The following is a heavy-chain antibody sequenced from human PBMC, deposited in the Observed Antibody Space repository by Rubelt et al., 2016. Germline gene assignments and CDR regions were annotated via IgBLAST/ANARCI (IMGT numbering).Heavy chain of an antibody. CDR3: ARSWTNFDD. D-gene: IGHD3/OR15-3a*01. J-gene: IGHJ4*02. CDR2: INPNGGST. CDR1: GYTFINYY. Sequence: QVQLVQSGAEVKKPGASVKVSCKASGYTFINYYIHWVRQAPGQGLEWVGVINPNGGSTNYAQKFQGRVTMTRDTSTGTVYMDLSSLGSDDTAEYYCARSWTNFDDWGQGTLVTVSS. V-gene: IGHV1-46*01.